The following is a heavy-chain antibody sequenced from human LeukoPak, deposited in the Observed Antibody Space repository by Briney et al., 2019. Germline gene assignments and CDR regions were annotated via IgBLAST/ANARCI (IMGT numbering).Heavy chain of an antibody. CDR2: INQSDTYT. CDR3: AKHFRIGGYYRPDAFAM. CDR1: GFTFSTYA. Sequence: PGGSLRLSCAASGFTFSTYAMTWVRQAPGKGLEWISVINQSDTYTNYADSVKGRFTISRDNAKNTLFLQMNSLRAEDTAVYFCAKHFRIGGYYRPDAFAMWGQGTLVTVSS. D-gene: IGHD3-22*01. J-gene: IGHJ3*02. V-gene: IGHV3-23*01.